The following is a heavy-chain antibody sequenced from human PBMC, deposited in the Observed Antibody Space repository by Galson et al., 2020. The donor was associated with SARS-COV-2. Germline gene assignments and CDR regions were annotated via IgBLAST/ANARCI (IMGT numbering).Heavy chain of an antibody. V-gene: IGHV4-59*01. CDR1: DGPMSSYY. J-gene: IGHJ6*02. D-gene: IGHD4-17*01. CDR2: ISYSWSA. Sequence: ETSETLSLTCSVSDGPMSSYYWSWIRQPPGKGLEWIGYISYSWSANYNPSPRIRFTISVDLSKNQFSLKVTSVTAADTAVYYCARDPAPLYGDNYYYGMDVWGRGTTVTVSS. CDR3: ARDPAPLYGDNYYYGMDV.